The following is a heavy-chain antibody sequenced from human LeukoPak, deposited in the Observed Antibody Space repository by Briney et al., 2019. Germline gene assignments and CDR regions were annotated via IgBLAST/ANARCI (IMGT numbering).Heavy chain of an antibody. J-gene: IGHJ4*02. Sequence: GGSLRLSCAASGFTFSSYAMSWVRQAPGKGLEWVSVIGGSGTSTHYADSVKGRFTISRDNSKNTLYLQMNSLRAEDTAVYYCARDPAWGAIDYWGQGTLVTVSS. CDR3: ARDPAWGAIDY. D-gene: IGHD7-27*01. V-gene: IGHV3-23*01. CDR1: GFTFSSYA. CDR2: IGGSGTST.